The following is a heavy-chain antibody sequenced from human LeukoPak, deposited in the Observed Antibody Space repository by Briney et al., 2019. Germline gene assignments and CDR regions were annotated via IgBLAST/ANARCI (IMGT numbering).Heavy chain of an antibody. CDR2: INHSGST. J-gene: IGHJ4*02. CDR1: GGSFSGYY. Sequence: PSETLSLTCAVYGGSFSGYYWSWIRQPPGKGLEWIGEINHSGSTNYNPSLKSRVTISVDTSKNQFSLKLSSVTAADTAVYYCARAEMATITSWCRFDYWGQGTLVTVSS. CDR3: ARAEMATITSWCRFDY. V-gene: IGHV4-34*01. D-gene: IGHD5-24*01.